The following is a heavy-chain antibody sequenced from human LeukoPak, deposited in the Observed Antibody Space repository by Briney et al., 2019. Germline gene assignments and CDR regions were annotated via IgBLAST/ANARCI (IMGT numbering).Heavy chain of an antibody. CDR2: VHHSGST. V-gene: IGHV4-38-2*01. Sequence: SETLSLTCAVSGYSISSGYYWGWIRQPPGKGLEWIGIVHHSGSTYYNPSLKGRVTISADTSKNQFSLNLSSVTAADTAVYYCARGPPYMTAWSRVDYWGQGTLVTVSS. D-gene: IGHD1-1*01. CDR3: ARGPPYMTAWSRVDY. CDR1: GYSISSGYY. J-gene: IGHJ4*02.